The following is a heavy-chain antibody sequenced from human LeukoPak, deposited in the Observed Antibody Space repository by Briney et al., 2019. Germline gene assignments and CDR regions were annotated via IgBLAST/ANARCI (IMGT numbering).Heavy chain of an antibody. J-gene: IGHJ4*02. CDR2: IYYSGST. Sequence: PSETLSLTCTVSGGSISSYYWSWIRQPPGKGLEWIGYIYYSGSTNYNPSLKSRVTISVDTSKNQFSLKLSSVTAADTAVYYCARVGLRFLEWLLYTNYYFDYWGQGTLVTVSS. V-gene: IGHV4-59*08. D-gene: IGHD3-3*01. CDR1: GGSISSYY. CDR3: ARVGLRFLEWLLYTNYYFDY.